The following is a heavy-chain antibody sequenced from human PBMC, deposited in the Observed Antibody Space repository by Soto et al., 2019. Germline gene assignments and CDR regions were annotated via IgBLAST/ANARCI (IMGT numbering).Heavy chain of an antibody. CDR2: INPSGGST. D-gene: IGHD3-10*01. Sequence: GASVKVSCKASGYTFTTYYMHWVRQAPGQGLEWMGIINPSGGSTSYAQKFQDRVTMTWDTSTSTVYMELSSLRSEDTAVYYCARDYRGFDYWGQGTLVIVSS. V-gene: IGHV1-46*03. CDR3: ARDYRGFDY. J-gene: IGHJ4*02. CDR1: GYTFTTYY.